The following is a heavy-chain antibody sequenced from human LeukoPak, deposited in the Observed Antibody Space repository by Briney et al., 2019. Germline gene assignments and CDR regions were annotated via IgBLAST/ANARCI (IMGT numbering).Heavy chain of an antibody. D-gene: IGHD3-10*01. CDR3: ARVPTYYSSSGSLDVFDI. CDR1: GGSFSGYY. CDR2: INHSGST. V-gene: IGHV4-34*01. Sequence: TPSETLSLTCAVYGGSFSGYYWSWIRQPPGKGLEWIGEINHSGSTNYNPSLKSRVTISVDTSKNQFSLKLSSVTAADTAVYYCARVPTYYSSSGSLDVFDIWGQGTVVTVSS. J-gene: IGHJ3*02.